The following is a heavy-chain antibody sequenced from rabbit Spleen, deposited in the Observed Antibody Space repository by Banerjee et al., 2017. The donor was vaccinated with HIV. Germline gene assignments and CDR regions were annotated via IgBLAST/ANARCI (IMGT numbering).Heavy chain of an antibody. CDR1: GFDFSNYG. CDR3: AREAAYYFVL. CDR2: IDPVFGYT. Sequence: QEQLVESGGGLVKPGGSLKLSCKASGFDFSNYGVTWVRQAPGKGLEWIGYIDPVFGYTYYASWVNGRFSISRENTQNTVFLQMTSLTAADTATYFCAREAAYYFVLWGQGTLVTVS. V-gene: IGHV1S47*01. D-gene: IGHD4-1*01. J-gene: IGHJ4*01.